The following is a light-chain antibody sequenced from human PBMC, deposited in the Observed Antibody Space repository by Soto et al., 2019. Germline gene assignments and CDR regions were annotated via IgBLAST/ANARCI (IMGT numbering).Light chain of an antibody. CDR3: QKYNSARVT. V-gene: IGKV1-27*01. Sequence: DIQMTQSPSSLSASVGDRVTITCRASQGISNYLAWYQQKPGKVPKLLIYAASTLQSGVPSRFSGSGYGTDFTLTISSLQPEDVATYYCQKYNSARVTFGQGTKVEIK. CDR1: QGISNY. CDR2: AAS. J-gene: IGKJ1*01.